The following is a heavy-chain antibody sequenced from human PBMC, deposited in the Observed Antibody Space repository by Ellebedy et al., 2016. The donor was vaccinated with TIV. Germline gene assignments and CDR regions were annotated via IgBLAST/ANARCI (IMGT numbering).Heavy chain of an antibody. V-gene: IGHV1-58*02. CDR2: IVVGSGNT. CDR1: GFTFTSSA. CDR3: ARTVLFYSYFDY. J-gene: IGHJ4*02. Sequence: AASVKVSCKASGFTFTSSAMQWVRQARGQRLEWIGWIVVGSGNTNYAQKFQERVTITRDMSTSTAYMELSSLRSEDTAVYYCARTVLFYSYFDYWGQGTLVTVSS. D-gene: IGHD3/OR15-3a*01.